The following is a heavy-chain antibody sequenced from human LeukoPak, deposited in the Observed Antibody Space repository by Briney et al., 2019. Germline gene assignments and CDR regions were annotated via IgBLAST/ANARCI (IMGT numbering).Heavy chain of an antibody. V-gene: IGHV3-9*01. J-gene: IGHJ3*02. CDR3: AKDRQSSSGWFSPDAFDI. Sequence: GGSLRLSCAASGFTFDDYAMHWVRQAPGKGLEWASGISWNSGSIGYADSVKGRFTISRDNAKNSLYLQMNSLRAEDTALYYCAKDRQSSSGWFSPDAFDIWGQGTMVTVSS. CDR2: ISWNSGSI. CDR1: GFTFDDYA. D-gene: IGHD6-19*01.